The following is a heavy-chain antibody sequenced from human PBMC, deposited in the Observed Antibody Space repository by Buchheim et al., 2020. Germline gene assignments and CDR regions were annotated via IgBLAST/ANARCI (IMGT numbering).Heavy chain of an antibody. CDR1: GYSISSGYY. CDR2: IYHSGST. V-gene: IGHV4-38-2*02. D-gene: IGHD6-13*01. CDR3: ARVASSSWYWGSWFDP. J-gene: IGHJ5*02. Sequence: QVQLQESGPGLVKPSETLSLTCTVSGYSISSGYYWGWIRQPPGKGLEWIGSIYHSGSTYYNPSLKSRVTISVDTSKNQFSLKLSSVTAADTAVYSCARVASSSWYWGSWFDPWGQGTL.